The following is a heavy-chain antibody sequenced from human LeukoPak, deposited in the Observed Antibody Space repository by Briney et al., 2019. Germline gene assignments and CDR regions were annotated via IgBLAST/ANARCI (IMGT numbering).Heavy chain of an antibody. CDR1: GYTFTSYG. Sequence: ASVTVSCKASGYTFTSYGISWVRQAPGQGLEGMGWISAYNGNTNYAQKLQGRVTMTTDTSTSTAYMELRSLRSDDTAVYYCARTYYDILTGSVNWFDPWGQGTLVTVSS. D-gene: IGHD3-9*01. CDR2: ISAYNGNT. J-gene: IGHJ5*02. CDR3: ARTYYDILTGSVNWFDP. V-gene: IGHV1-18*04.